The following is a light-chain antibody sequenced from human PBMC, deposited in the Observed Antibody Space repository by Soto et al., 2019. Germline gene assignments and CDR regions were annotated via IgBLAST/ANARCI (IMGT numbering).Light chain of an antibody. V-gene: IGLV2-23*01. CDR3: CSYAGSSTPDV. J-gene: IGLJ1*01. CDR2: EGS. CDR1: SSDVGSYNL. Sequence: QSALTQPASVSGSPGQSITISCTGTSSDVGSYNLVSWYQQHPGKAPKVMIYEGSKRPSGVSNRFSGSKSGNTASLTISGLQAEDEADYYCCSYAGSSTPDVFGTGTKLTVL.